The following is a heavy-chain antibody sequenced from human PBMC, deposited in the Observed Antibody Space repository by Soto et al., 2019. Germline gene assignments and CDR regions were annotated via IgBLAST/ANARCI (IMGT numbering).Heavy chain of an antibody. CDR1: GGYIRSGDYS. Sequence: SETLSLTSPVSGGYIRSGDYSWSWVRQSPGKGLEWIGHIYNSGITYYNPSLKSRVVISIDTSRNQFSLRLNSLTAADRAVYFCARGVTVFGLVSRFWFDPWGQGTVVTVSS. CDR3: ARGVTVFGLVSRFWFDP. CDR2: IYNSGIT. V-gene: IGHV4-30-4*01. J-gene: IGHJ5*02. D-gene: IGHD3-3*01.